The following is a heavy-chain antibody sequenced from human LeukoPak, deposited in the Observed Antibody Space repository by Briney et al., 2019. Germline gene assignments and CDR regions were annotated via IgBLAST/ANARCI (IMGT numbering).Heavy chain of an antibody. CDR1: GFTFSGYG. CDR2: IWYDGSNK. V-gene: IGHV3-33*01. CDR3: ARARTQQLYYFDY. D-gene: IGHD6-13*01. J-gene: IGHJ4*02. Sequence: GRSLRLSCATSGFTFSGYGIHWVRRAPGKGLEWVAVIWYDGSNKYYADSVKGRFTISRDNSKNTLYLQMNSLRAEDTAVYYCARARTQQLYYFDYWGQGTLVTVSS.